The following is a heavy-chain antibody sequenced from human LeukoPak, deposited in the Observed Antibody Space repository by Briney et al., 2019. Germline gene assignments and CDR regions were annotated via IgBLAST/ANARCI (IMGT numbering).Heavy chain of an antibody. CDR2: INPNSGGT. Sequence: AAVKVSCKASGYTFTGYYMHCVAQGPGQGLEWMGWINPNSGGTNYAQKFQGRVTMTRDTSISTAYMELSRLRSDDTAVYYCARELELRPYYGMDVWGQGTTVTVSS. J-gene: IGHJ6*02. CDR3: ARELELRPYYGMDV. V-gene: IGHV1-2*02. CDR1: GYTFTGYY. D-gene: IGHD1-7*01.